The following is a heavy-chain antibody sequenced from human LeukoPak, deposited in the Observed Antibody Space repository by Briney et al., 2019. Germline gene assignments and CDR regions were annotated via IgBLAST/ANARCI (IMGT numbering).Heavy chain of an antibody. CDR2: IYYSGST. J-gene: IGHJ6*03. CDR1: GGSISSYY. D-gene: IGHD3-3*01. CDR3: ARVRATLFGVAMDYMDV. Sequence: PSEALSLTCTVSGGSISSYYWSWIRQPPGKGLEWIGYIYYSGSTNYNPFLKSRVTISVDTSKNQLSLKLSSVTAADTAVYYCARVRATLFGVAMDYMDVWGKGTTVTVSS. V-gene: IGHV4-59*08.